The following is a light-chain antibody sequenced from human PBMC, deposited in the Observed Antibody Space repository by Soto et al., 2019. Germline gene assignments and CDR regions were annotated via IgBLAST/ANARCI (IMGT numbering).Light chain of an antibody. CDR2: KAS. V-gene: IGKV1-5*03. CDR1: QSISVW. Sequence: DIQMTQSPSTLPASVGDRVTITCRASQSISVWLAWYQQKAGKAPNLLIYKASRLESGVPSRFSGSGSETEFTLTISGLQADDFATYYCQHYNSYSEAFGQGTKVDIK. J-gene: IGKJ1*01. CDR3: QHYNSYSEA.